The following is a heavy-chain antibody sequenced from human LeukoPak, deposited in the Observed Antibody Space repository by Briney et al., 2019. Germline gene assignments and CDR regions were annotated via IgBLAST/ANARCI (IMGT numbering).Heavy chain of an antibody. J-gene: IGHJ5*02. CDR3: ARVRCSSTSCYVARFDP. D-gene: IGHD2-2*01. V-gene: IGHV1-2*02. CDR2: INPNSGGT. CDR1: GYTFTRYY. Sequence: ASVKVSCKASGYTFTRYYMHWVRQAPGQGLEWMGWINPNSGGTNYAQKFQGRVTMTRDTSISTAYMELSRLRSDDTAVYYCARVRCSSTSCYVARFDPWGQGTLVTVSS.